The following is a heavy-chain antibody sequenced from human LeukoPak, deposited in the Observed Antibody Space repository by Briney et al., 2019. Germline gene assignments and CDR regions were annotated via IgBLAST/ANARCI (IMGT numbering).Heavy chain of an antibody. D-gene: IGHD2-15*01. CDR3: ARFGLVVAGYMDV. Sequence: ASVKVSCKASGYTFTSSGISWARQAPGQGLEWMGWISAYNGNTNYAQNLQGRLTMTRDTSTSTAYMELRSLRSDDTAVYYCARFGLVVAGYMDVWGKGTTVTVSS. J-gene: IGHJ6*04. CDR1: GYTFTSSG. CDR2: ISAYNGNT. V-gene: IGHV1-18*01.